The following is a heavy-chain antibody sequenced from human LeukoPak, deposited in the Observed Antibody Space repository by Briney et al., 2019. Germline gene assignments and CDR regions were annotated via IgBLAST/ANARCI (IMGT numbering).Heavy chain of an antibody. Sequence: SETLSLTCAVSGYSISSGYYWGWIRQPPGQGLAWIGSIYHSGSTYYNPSLKSRVTISVDTSKNQFSLKLSSVTAADTAVYYCARPGYCSSTSCLPYDFDYWGQGTLVTVSS. V-gene: IGHV4-38-2*01. CDR2: IYHSGST. J-gene: IGHJ4*02. D-gene: IGHD2-2*01. CDR1: GYSISSGYY. CDR3: ARPGYCSSTSCLPYDFDY.